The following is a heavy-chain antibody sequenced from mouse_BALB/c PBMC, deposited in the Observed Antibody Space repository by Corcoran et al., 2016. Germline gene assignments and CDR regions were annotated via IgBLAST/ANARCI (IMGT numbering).Heavy chain of an antibody. CDR2: MNTNTGEP. J-gene: IGHJ4*01. CDR1: GYTFTNYG. CDR3: TDGSYYYVKDF. D-gene: IGHD2-3*01. Sequence: QIQLVQSGPEMKKPGETVQTSCKASGYTFTNYGMNWVKQAPGKDLKWMGWMNTNTGEPTYADDIKGRFAFSLESSASTTYLQINILKTEDTATYFCTDGSYYYVKDFWGQGTSVTVSS. V-gene: IGHV9-3-1*01.